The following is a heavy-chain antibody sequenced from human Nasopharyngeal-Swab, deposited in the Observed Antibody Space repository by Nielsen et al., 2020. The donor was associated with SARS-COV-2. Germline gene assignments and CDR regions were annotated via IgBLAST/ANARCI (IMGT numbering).Heavy chain of an antibody. V-gene: IGHV3-72*01. CDR2: IKKKGDRYTT. CDR1: GFTFSNYA. Sequence: GESLKISCAASGFTFSNYAMSWVRQAPGKGPEWVGRIKKKGDRYTTEYAASVKGRFTISRDDSKNSLYLQMNSLKTEDTAVYYCGRDNYYKLDYWGQGTLVTVSS. CDR3: GRDNYYKLDY. D-gene: IGHD1-26*01. J-gene: IGHJ4*02.